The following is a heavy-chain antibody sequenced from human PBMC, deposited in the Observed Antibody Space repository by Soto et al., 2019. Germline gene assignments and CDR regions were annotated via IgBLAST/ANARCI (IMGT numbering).Heavy chain of an antibody. CDR2: IIPILGIA. D-gene: IGHD3-3*01. CDR3: ARARRAPYYDCWSGYYFDY. V-gene: IGHV1-69*02. Sequence: QVQLVQSGAEVKKPGSSVKVSCKASGGTFSSYTISWVRQAPGQGLEWMGRIIPILGIANYAQKFQGRVTITADKSTRTAYMELSSLRSEDTAVYYCARARRAPYYDCWSGYYFDYWGQGTLVTACS. CDR1: GGTFSSYT. J-gene: IGHJ4*02.